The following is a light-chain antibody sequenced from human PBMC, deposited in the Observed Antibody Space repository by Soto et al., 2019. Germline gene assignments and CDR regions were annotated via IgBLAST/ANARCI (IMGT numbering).Light chain of an antibody. V-gene: IGLV1-40*01. CDR1: SSSIGAGYD. CDR2: DNN. J-gene: IGLJ1*01. Sequence: QSVLTQPPSVSGAPGQRGTISCTGSSSSIGAGYDVHWYQQLPGTAPKLLIYDNNNRPSGVPDRFSGSKSGTSASLAITGLQAEDEADYYCQSYDRSLSGNVFGTGTKVTVL. CDR3: QSYDRSLSGNV.